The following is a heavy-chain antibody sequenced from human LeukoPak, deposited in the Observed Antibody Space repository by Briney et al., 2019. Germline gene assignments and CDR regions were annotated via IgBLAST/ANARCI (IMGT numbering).Heavy chain of an antibody. CDR2: IIPIFGTA. Sequence: SVKVSCKASGGTFSSYAINWVRQAPGQGLEWMGGIIPIFGTANYAQKFQGRVTITADESTSTAYMELRSLRSEDTAVYYCARDLISFYGDYALSSSGMDVWGQGTTVTVSS. D-gene: IGHD4-17*01. J-gene: IGHJ6*02. CDR3: ARDLISFYGDYALSSSGMDV. V-gene: IGHV1-69*13. CDR1: GGTFSSYA.